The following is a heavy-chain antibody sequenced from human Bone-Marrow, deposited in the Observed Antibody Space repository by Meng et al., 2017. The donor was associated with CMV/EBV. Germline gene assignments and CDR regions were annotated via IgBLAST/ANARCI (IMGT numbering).Heavy chain of an antibody. V-gene: IGHV3-43D*03. CDR1: GFTFDDYA. D-gene: IGHD6-13*01. CDR2: ISWDGGNT. Sequence: GGSLRLSCAASGFTFDDYAMHWVRQAPGKGLEWVSLISWDGGNTSYADSVRGRFTISRDNSKNSLYLQMNSLRAEDTAVYYCARLKYSSSWYPNNWFDPWGQGTLVTVSS. J-gene: IGHJ5*02. CDR3: ARLKYSSSWYPNNWFDP.